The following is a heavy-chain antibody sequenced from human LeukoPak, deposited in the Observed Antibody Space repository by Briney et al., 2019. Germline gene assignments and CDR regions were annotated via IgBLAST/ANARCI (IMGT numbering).Heavy chain of an antibody. D-gene: IGHD2-2*01. J-gene: IGHJ4*02. Sequence: PGGSLRLSCAASGFIFSNNYMSWVRQAPGKGLDWVSLIYSGGDTYYADSVKGRFTISRDSSKNALYLQMNSLRAEDTAVYYCVKVQDAAYFDSWGQGTLVTVSS. V-gene: IGHV3-53*01. CDR2: IYSGGDT. CDR3: VKVQDAAYFDS. CDR1: GFIFSNNY.